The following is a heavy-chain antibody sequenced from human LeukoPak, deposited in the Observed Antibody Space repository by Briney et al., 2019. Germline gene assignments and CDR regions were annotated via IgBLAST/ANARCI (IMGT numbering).Heavy chain of an antibody. D-gene: IGHD3-10*01. CDR2: ISGSGGST. J-gene: IGHJ6*03. Sequence: PGGSLRLSCAASGFTFTGYAMSWVRQVPGKGLEWVSAISGSGGSTYYADSVKGRFTISRDNSKNTLYLQMNRLRAEDTAVYYCAKDRQGFGFGEQLDYYYMDVWGKGTTVTVSS. V-gene: IGHV3-23*01. CDR1: GFTFTGYA. CDR3: AKDRQGFGFGEQLDYYYMDV.